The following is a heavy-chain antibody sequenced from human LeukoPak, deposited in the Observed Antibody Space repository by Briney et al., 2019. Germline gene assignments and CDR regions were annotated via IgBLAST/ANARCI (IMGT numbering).Heavy chain of an antibody. V-gene: IGHV4-30-2*01. CDR1: GGSISSGVYS. Sequence: PSQTLSLTCAVSGGSISSGVYSWSWIRQPPGKGLEWIGYIYHSGSTYYNPSLKSRVTISVDTSKNQFSLKLSSVTAADTAVYYCSYQDLASYYYYYGMDVWGQGTTVTVSS. CDR3: SYQDLASYYYYYGMDV. J-gene: IGHJ6*02. CDR2: IYHSGST. D-gene: IGHD2-2*01.